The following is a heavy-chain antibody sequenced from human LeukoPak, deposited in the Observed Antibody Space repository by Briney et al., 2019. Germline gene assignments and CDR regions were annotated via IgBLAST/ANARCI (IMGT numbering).Heavy chain of an antibody. Sequence: GGSLRLSSAASGFTFRSYDMHWVRQATGKGLEWVSGIGTAGEIYYPGSVKGRFTIPRDNSKNTLYLQMNSLRAEDTAVYYCAKDQWRLELLYYMDVWGKGTTVTVSS. D-gene: IGHD1-7*01. CDR2: IGTAGEI. J-gene: IGHJ6*03. CDR1: GFTFRSYD. V-gene: IGHV3-13*01. CDR3: AKDQWRLELLYYMDV.